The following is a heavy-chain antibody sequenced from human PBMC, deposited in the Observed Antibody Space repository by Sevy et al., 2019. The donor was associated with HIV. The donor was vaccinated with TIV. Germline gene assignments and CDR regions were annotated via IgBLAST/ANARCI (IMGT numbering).Heavy chain of an antibody. D-gene: IGHD2-8*01. CDR2: ISGSGGST. Sequence: GGSLRLSCAASGFTFSSYAMSWVRQAPGKGLEWVSAISGSGGSTYYADSVKGRFTMSRDNSKNTLYLQMNGLRAEDTAVYYCAKEGGDIVLMVYTIENWFDPWGQGTLVTVSS. V-gene: IGHV3-23*01. CDR1: GFTFSSYA. J-gene: IGHJ5*02. CDR3: AKEGGDIVLMVYTIENWFDP.